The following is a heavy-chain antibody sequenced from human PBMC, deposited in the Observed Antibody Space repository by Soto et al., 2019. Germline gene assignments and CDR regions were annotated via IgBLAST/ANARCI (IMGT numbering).Heavy chain of an antibody. J-gene: IGHJ6*02. CDR3: ARGYTNAMDRGVKYYYYGMDV. Sequence: PSETLSLTCIVSGGSMSSSSYSWAWIRQPPGKGLEWIGTMYYGVNTYYNPSLESRVTISVDTSKNQFSLKLSSVTAADTAVYYCARGYTNAMDRGVKYYYYGMDVWGQGTTVTVS. CDR1: GGSMSSSSYS. CDR2: MYYGVNT. D-gene: IGHD3-10*01. V-gene: IGHV4-39*07.